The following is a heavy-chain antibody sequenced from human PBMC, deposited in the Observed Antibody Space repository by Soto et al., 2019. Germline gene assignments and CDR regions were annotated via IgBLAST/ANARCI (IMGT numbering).Heavy chain of an antibody. CDR2: MNPNSGNT. D-gene: IGHD2-15*01. V-gene: IGHV1-8*01. CDR1: GYTFTSYD. CDR3: AILSEKLGYCSGGSCSYAFDI. J-gene: IGHJ3*02. Sequence: QVQLVQSGAEVKKPGASVKVSCKASGYTFTSYDINWVRQATGQGLEWMGWMNPNSGNTGYAQKFQGRVTMTRNTSISTDYMELSRLRSEDTAVYYCAILSEKLGYCSGGSCSYAFDIWGQGTMVTVSS.